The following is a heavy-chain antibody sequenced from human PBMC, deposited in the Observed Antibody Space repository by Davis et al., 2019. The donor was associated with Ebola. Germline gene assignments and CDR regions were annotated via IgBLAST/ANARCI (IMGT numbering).Heavy chain of an antibody. CDR1: GGSISSSSYY. D-gene: IGHD5-18*01. CDR3: ARGRAMATYGYYYGMDV. J-gene: IGHJ6*02. Sequence: MPSETLSLTCTVSGGSISSSSYYWSWIRQPPGKGLEWIGYIYYSGSTNYNPSLKSRVTISVDTSKNQFSLKLSSVTAADTAVYYCARGRAMATYGYYYGMDVWGQGTTVTVSS. CDR2: IYYSGST. V-gene: IGHV4-61*01.